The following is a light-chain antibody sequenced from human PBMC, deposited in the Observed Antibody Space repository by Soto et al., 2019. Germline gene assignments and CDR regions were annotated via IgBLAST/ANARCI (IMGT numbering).Light chain of an antibody. J-gene: IGKJ4*01. CDR1: QAISNY. CDR3: QKFNAVPT. Sequence: DIQMTQSPSSLSASVGDRVTITCRASQAISNYLAWYQQKPGKVPTLLISAASTLQSGVPSRFSGSGSGTDFTLTISSLQHEDVATYYCQKFNAVPTFGGGTKVAI. V-gene: IGKV1-27*01. CDR2: AAS.